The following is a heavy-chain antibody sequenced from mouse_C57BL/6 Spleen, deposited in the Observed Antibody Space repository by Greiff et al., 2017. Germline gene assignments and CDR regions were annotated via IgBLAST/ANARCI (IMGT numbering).Heavy chain of an antibody. J-gene: IGHJ4*01. CDR3: AREGDAMDY. V-gene: IGHV5-17*01. CDR1: GFTFSDYG. CDR2: ISSGSSTI. Sequence: EVQLVESGGGLVKPGGSLKLSCAASGFTFSDYGMHWVRQAPEKGLEWVAYISSGSSTIYYADTVKGRFTISIDNAKNTLFLQMTSLRAEDTAMYYCAREGDAMDYWGQGTSVTVSS.